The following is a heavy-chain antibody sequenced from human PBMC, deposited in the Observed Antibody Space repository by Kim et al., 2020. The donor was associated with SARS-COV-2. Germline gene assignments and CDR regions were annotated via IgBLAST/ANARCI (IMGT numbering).Heavy chain of an antibody. V-gene: IGHV1-2*06. J-gene: IGHJ4*02. CDR3: ARDRGGYSGSREDY. CDR1: GYTFTGYY. CDR2: INPNSGGT. Sequence: ASVKVSCKASGYTFTGYYMHWVRQAPGQGLEWMGRINPNSGGTNYAQKFQGRVTMTRDTSISTAYMELSRLRSDDTAVYYCARDRGGYSGSREDYWGQGTLVTVSS. D-gene: IGHD1-26*01.